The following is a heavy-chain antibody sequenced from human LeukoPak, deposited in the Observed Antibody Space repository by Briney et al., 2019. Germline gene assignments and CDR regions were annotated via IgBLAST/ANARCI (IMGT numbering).Heavy chain of an antibody. CDR2: ISSSSSYI. Sequence: GGSLRLSCASSGFTFSSYSMNWVRQAPGTGLDWVSSISSSSSYIYYADSVKGRFTISRDNAKNSLYLQMNSLRAEDTAVYYCARGSVQAAAAGINPDYWGQGTLVTVSS. J-gene: IGHJ4*02. CDR3: ARGSVQAAAAGINPDY. D-gene: IGHD6-13*01. CDR1: GFTFSSYS. V-gene: IGHV3-21*01.